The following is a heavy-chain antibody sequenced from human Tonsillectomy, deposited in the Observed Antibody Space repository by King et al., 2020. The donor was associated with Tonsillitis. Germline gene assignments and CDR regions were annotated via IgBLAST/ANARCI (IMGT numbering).Heavy chain of an antibody. V-gene: IGHV3-23*04. CDR1: GFTFSNYA. Sequence: VQLVESGGGLVQPGGSLRLSCAASGFTFSNYAMIWVRQAPGKGLEWVSTISGSGSNTYYADSVKGRFTISRDNSKNTQYLQMNSLRAEETAVYYCAKGGEAVAVWFDPWGQGTLVTVSS. CDR2: ISGSGSNT. CDR3: AKGGEAVAVWFDP. J-gene: IGHJ5*02. D-gene: IGHD6-19*01.